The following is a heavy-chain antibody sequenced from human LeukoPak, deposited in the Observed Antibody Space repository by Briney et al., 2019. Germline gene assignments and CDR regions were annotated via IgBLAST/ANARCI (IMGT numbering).Heavy chain of an antibody. J-gene: IGHJ4*02. D-gene: IGHD3-22*01. CDR1: GGSFSGYY. CDR2: INHSGST. V-gene: IGHV4-34*01. CDR3: ARVCSTYYYDSSGYYALDY. Sequence: SETLSLTCAVYGGSFSGYYWSWIRQPPGKGLEWIGEINHSGSTNYNPSLKSRVTISVDTSKNQFSLKLSSVTAADTAVYYCARVCSTYYYDSSGYYALDYWGQGTLVTVSS.